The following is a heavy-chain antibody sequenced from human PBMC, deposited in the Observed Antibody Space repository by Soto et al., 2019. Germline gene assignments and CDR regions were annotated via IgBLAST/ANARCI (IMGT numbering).Heavy chain of an antibody. CDR1: GGTFSSYA. D-gene: IGHD2-2*01. CDR3: ARATGDIVVVPAAPDYYYYGMDV. CDR2: IIPIFGTA. V-gene: IGHV1-69*06. Sequence: SVQVSCKAAGGTFSSYASSWVRQAPGQGLEWMGGIIPIFGTANYAQKFQGRVTITADKSTSTAYMELSSLRSEDTAVYYCARATGDIVVVPAAPDYYYYGMDVWGQGTTVTSP. J-gene: IGHJ6*02.